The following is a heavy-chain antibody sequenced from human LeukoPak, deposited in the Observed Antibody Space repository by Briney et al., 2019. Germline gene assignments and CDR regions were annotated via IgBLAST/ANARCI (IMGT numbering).Heavy chain of an antibody. CDR3: AKEGSEVGPTAFDY. D-gene: IGHD2-15*01. CDR1: GFPFSSYA. Sequence: GSLRLSCAASGFPFSSYAMSWVPQSPGKGLEWVCAITGSGNETYYADSVKGRFIISRDNSKRTLYLQMNSLRTEDTAVYYCAKEGSEVGPTAFDYWGQGALVIVSS. V-gene: IGHV3-23*01. CDR2: ITGSGNET. J-gene: IGHJ4*02.